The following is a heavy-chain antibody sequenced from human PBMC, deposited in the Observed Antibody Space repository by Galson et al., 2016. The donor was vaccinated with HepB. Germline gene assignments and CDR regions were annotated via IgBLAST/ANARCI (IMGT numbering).Heavy chain of an antibody. CDR2: ISNDGSNK. CDR3: ARFIASPWNDYYYYGMDV. D-gene: IGHD1-1*01. V-gene: IGHV3-30-3*01. J-gene: IGHJ6*04. Sequence: SLRLSCADSGFIFRSYAMNWVRQAPGKGLEWLAVISNDGSNKYFADSVKGRFTISRENSKNTLYLQMNRLRAEDTAVYYCARFIASPWNDYYYYGMDVWGKGTTVTVSS. CDR1: GFIFRSYA.